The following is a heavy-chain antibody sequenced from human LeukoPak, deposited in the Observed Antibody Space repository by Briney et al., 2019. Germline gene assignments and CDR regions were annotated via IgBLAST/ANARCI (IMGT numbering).Heavy chain of an antibody. D-gene: IGHD1-26*01. J-gene: IGHJ4*02. V-gene: IGHV3-48*01. Sequence: GGSLRLSCAASGFSFSRYSINWVRQAPGKGLEWLSYISSSSSMIYYADSVKGRFTISRDNAKNSLYLQMNSLRAEDTAVYFCARARSGSFRILIYYFENWGRGTLVPVSS. CDR2: ISSSSSMI. CDR3: ARARSGSFRILIYYFEN. CDR1: GFSFSRYS.